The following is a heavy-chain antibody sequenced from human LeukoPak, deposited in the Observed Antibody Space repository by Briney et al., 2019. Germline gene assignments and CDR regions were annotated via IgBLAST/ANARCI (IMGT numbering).Heavy chain of an antibody. Sequence: SETLSLTCAVSGGSIISGGYSWSWIRQPPGKGLEWIGYIYHSGSTYYNPSLKSRVTISVDRSKNQFSLKLSSVTAADTAVYYCARASMLGYGGNWFDPWGQGTLVTVSS. CDR3: ARASMLGYGGNWFDP. CDR2: IYHSGST. V-gene: IGHV4-30-2*01. D-gene: IGHD4-23*01. J-gene: IGHJ5*02. CDR1: GGSIISGGYS.